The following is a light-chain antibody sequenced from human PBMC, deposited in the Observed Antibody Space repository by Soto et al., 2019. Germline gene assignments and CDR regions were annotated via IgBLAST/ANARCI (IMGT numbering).Light chain of an antibody. Sequence: DIQLTQSPSFLSASVGDRVTITCRASQGITSYLAWYQQKPGKAPKLLIYAASTLHSGVPSRFSGSGSGTEFTLTISSLQPEDFATYYCQQLYSYPITFGQGTRLEIK. V-gene: IGKV1-9*01. CDR1: QGITSY. CDR2: AAS. J-gene: IGKJ5*01. CDR3: QQLYSYPIT.